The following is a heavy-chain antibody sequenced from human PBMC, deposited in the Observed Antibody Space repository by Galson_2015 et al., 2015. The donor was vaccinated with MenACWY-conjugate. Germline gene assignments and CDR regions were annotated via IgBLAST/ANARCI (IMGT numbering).Heavy chain of an antibody. CDR1: GFISNTYW. D-gene: IGHD1-26*01. V-gene: IGHV3-74*01. CDR3: AKTRGASFYFDS. CDR2: INPGGSST. J-gene: IGHJ4*02. Sequence: SLRLSCAASGFISNTYWMHWVRHAPGKGLVWVSRINPGGSSTTYADSVKDRLTISRDNAKNTLYLQMNSLRPEDTAVFYCAKTRGASFYFDSWGQGTLVTVSS.